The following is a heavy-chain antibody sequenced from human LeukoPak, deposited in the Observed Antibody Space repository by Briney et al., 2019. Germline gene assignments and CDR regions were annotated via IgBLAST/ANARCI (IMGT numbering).Heavy chain of an antibody. D-gene: IGHD3-22*01. CDR3: ARDRGYYDSSGYIDY. Sequence: SETLSLTCTVSGGSISSSSYYWGWIRQPPGKGLEWIGYIYYSGSTYYNPSLKSRVTISVDTSKNQFSLKLSSVTAADTAVYYCARDRGYYDSSGYIDYWGQGTLVTVSS. V-gene: IGHV4-31*03. CDR1: GGSISSSSYY. J-gene: IGHJ4*02. CDR2: IYYSGST.